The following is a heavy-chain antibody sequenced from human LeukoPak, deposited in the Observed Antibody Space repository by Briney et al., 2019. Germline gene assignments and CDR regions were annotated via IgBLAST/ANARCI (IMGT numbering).Heavy chain of an antibody. CDR1: GYTFTGYY. V-gene: IGHV1-2*06. CDR2: INPNSGGT. J-gene: IGHJ4*02. D-gene: IGHD6-19*01. CDR3: ARDPRIAVAGKYFDY. Sequence: ASVKVSCKASGYTFTGYYMHWARQAPGQGLEWMGRINPNSGGTNHAQKFQGRVTMTRDTSISTAYMELSRLRFDDTAVYFCARDPRIAVAGKYFDYWGQGTLVTVSS.